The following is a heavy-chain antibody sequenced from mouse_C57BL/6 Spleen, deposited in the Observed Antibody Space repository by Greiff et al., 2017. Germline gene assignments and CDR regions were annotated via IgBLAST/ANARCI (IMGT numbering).Heavy chain of an antibody. D-gene: IGHD2-4*01. V-gene: IGHV1-80*01. Sequence: QVQLKQSGAELVKPGASVKISCKASGYAFSSYWMNWVKQRPGKGLEWIGQIYPRDGDTNYNGKFKGKATLTADKSSSTAYMQLSSLTSEDSAVYFCVFYYDYDEGFAYWGQGTLVTVSA. J-gene: IGHJ3*01. CDR3: VFYYDYDEGFAY. CDR2: IYPRDGDT. CDR1: GYAFSSYW.